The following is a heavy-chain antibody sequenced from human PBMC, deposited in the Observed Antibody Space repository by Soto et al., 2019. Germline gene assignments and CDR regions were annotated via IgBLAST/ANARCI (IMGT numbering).Heavy chain of an antibody. Sequence: SETLSLTCAVSSGSISSSNWWSWVRQPPGKGVGWIGEIYHSGSTNYNPSLKSRVTISVDKSKNQFSLKLSSVTAADTAVYYCARAHSGTYLDYWGQGTLVTVSS. D-gene: IGHD3-10*01. J-gene: IGHJ4*02. CDR1: SGSISSSNW. CDR3: ARAHSGTYLDY. V-gene: IGHV4-4*02. CDR2: IYHSGST.